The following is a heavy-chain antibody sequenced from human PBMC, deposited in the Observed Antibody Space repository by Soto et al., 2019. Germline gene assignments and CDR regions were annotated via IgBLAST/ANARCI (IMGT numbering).Heavy chain of an antibody. CDR3: SRDRNPTNSYYYYGMDV. V-gene: IGHV1-2*02. Sequence: GASVKVSCKASGYTFTDYYFHWVRQAPGQGLEWMGWIKPNSGGTNYAQKFQGRVTMSRDTSINTAYMEMSRLTSDDTAVYFCSRDRNPTNSYYYYGMDVWGQGTTVTVSS. CDR2: IKPNSGGT. D-gene: IGHD1-1*01. J-gene: IGHJ6*02. CDR1: GYTFTDYY.